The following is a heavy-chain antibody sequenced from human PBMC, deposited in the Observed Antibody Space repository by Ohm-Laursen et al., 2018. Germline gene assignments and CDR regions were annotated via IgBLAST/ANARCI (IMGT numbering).Heavy chain of an antibody. V-gene: IGHV4-4*07. D-gene: IGHD3-22*01. CDR1: GGSISSYY. J-gene: IGHJ5*02. Sequence: SQTLSLTCTVSGGSISSYYWSWIRQPAGKGLEWIGRIYTSGSTNYNPSLKSRVTISVDTSKNQFSLKLSSVTAADTAVYYCARQYYYDSSGYGNWFDPWGQGTLVTVSS. CDR3: ARQYYYDSSGYGNWFDP. CDR2: IYTSGST.